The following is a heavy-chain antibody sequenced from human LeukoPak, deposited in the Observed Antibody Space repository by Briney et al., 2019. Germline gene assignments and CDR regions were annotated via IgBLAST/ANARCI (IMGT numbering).Heavy chain of an antibody. D-gene: IGHD3-10*01. CDR3: ARGPHYGSRSDHLDY. J-gene: IGHJ4*02. V-gene: IGHV3-7*03. CDR2: IKQGGSET. CDR1: GFTFSTHW. Sequence: GGSLRLSCGASGFTFSTHWMNWVRQAPGKGLEGVANIKQGGSETNYVGSVKGRFTVSRDNAKNSVYLQMDSLRAEDTAIYYCARGPHYGSRSDHLDYWGQGTLVTVSS.